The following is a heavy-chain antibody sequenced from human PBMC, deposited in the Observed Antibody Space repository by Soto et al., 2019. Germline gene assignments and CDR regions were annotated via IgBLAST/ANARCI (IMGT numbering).Heavy chain of an antibody. Sequence: ESGGGVVQPGRSLRLSCAASGFTFSSYAMHWVRQAPGKGLEWVGVISYDGSNKYYADSVKGRFTISRDNSKNTLYLQMNSLRAEDTAVYYCAEVGYCSGGSCLSWGQGTLVTVSS. V-gene: IGHV3-30-3*01. J-gene: IGHJ5*02. CDR1: GFTFSSYA. CDR2: ISYDGSNK. D-gene: IGHD2-15*01. CDR3: AEVGYCSGGSCLS.